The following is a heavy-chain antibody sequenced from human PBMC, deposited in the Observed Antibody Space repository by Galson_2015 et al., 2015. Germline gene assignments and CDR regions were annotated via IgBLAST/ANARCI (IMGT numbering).Heavy chain of an antibody. CDR1: GFTSSSHW. J-gene: IGHJ4*02. CDR2: INGDGRST. Sequence: SLRLSCAASGFTSSSHWMHWVRHGPGKGLVWVSRINGDGRSTNYADSVKGRFTISRDNAQNTLSLQMNNLRAEDAGVYYCYSSGSMWNFDYWGQGTLVTVSS. CDR3: YSSGSMWNFDY. D-gene: IGHD1-26*01. V-gene: IGHV3-74*01.